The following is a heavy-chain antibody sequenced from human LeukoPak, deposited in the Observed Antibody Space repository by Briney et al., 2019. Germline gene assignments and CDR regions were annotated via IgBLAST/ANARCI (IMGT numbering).Heavy chain of an antibody. V-gene: IGHV3-23*01. CDR2: ISGSGGRT. J-gene: IGHJ4*02. CDR3: AKDLAPGIKRAFFDY. Sequence: PGGSLRLSCAASGLTFSSYAMSWVRQAPGKGLEWVSGISGSGGRTFYADSVKGRFTISRDNFKNTLYLQMNSLRAEDTAVYYCAKDLAPGIKRAFFDYWGQGTLVTVSS. D-gene: IGHD6-13*01. CDR1: GLTFSSYA.